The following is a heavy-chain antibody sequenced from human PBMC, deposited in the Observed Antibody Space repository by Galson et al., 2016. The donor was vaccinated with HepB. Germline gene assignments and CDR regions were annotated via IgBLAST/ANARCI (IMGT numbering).Heavy chain of an antibody. CDR2: ISYDGSNK. Sequence: SLRLSCAASGFTFSSYAMHWVRQAPGKGLEWVAIISYDGSNKYYVDSVKGRFTISRDNSKNTLYLRMNSLRSDDTAVYYCARNYGSGQILDYWGQGTLVAVSS. CDR3: ARNYGSGQILDY. CDR1: GFTFSSYA. J-gene: IGHJ4*02. D-gene: IGHD3-10*01. V-gene: IGHV3-30-3*01.